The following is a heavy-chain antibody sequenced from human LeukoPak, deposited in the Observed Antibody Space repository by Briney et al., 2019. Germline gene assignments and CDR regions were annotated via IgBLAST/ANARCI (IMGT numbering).Heavy chain of an antibody. D-gene: IGHD1-26*01. CDR2: MNPNSGNT. V-gene: IGHV1-8*01. CDR3: ARGPPPSWGSCYYYYMDV. CDR1: GYTFTSYD. J-gene: IGHJ6*03. Sequence: ASVKVSCKASGYTFTSYDINWVRQATGQGLEWMGWMNPNSGNTGYAQKFQGRVTMTRNTSISTDYMELSSLRSEDTAVYYCARGPPPSWGSCYYYYMDVWGKGTTVTISS.